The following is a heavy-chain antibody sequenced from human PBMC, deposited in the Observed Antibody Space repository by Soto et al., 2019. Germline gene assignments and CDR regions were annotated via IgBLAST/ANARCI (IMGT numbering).Heavy chain of an antibody. CDR2: ISWNSGSI. J-gene: IGHJ3*02. D-gene: IGHD6-19*01. CDR1: GFTFDDYA. Sequence: GGSLRLSCAASGFTFDDYAMHWVRQAPGKGLEWVSGISWNSGSIGYADSVKGRFTISRDNAKNSLYLQMNSLRAEDTALYYCAKEEDSSGWRHDAFDIWGQGTMVTVSS. V-gene: IGHV3-9*01. CDR3: AKEEDSSGWRHDAFDI.